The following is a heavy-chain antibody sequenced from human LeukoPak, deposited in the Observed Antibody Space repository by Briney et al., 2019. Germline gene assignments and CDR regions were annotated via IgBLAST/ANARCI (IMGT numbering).Heavy chain of an antibody. Sequence: GGSLRLSCEASGFTFSGNWMSWVRQAPGKGLEWVASINPDGSQKLYVESVKGRFTISRDNTRRSLYLQMNSLGSDDRAMYYCAKLLGTVTTYDSWGQGTRVTVSS. V-gene: IGHV3-7*01. CDR1: GFTFSGNW. CDR3: AKLLGTVTTYDS. CDR2: INPDGSQK. J-gene: IGHJ4*02. D-gene: IGHD2/OR15-2a*01.